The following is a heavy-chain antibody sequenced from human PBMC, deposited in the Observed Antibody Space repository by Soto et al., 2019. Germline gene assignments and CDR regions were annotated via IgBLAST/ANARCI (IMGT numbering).Heavy chain of an antibody. CDR2: ISGSGGTT. J-gene: IGHJ4*02. D-gene: IGHD2-2*01. CDR1: GFSFSSYA. V-gene: IGHV3-23*01. Sequence: EVQLLESGGDLVQPGGSLRLSCAASGFSFSSYAMSWVRQAPGKGLEWVSGISGSGGTTYYADSVKGRFTISRDNSKNTLYRQGNSLRAEDTAIYYCAKDIGYCSSTGCYLFDYWGQGTLVTVSS. CDR3: AKDIGYCSSTGCYLFDY.